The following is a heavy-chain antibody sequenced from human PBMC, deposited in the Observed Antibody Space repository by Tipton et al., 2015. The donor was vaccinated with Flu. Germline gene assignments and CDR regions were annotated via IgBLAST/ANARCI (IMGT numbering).Heavy chain of an antibody. V-gene: IGHV3-48*03. CDR1: GFTFSRYE. CDR3: FAADRA. D-gene: IGHD6-25*01. J-gene: IGHJ5*02. CDR2: IGSNGDTI. Sequence: VQSGGSLRLSCAGSGFTFSRYEMNWVRQAPGKGLEWISYIGSNGDTIYYADSVRGRFTISRDNAKNTLYLHMNTLRAEDTGVFYCFAADRAWGQGTLVTVSS.